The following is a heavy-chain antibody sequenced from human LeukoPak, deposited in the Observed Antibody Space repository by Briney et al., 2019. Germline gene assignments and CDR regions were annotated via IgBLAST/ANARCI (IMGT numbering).Heavy chain of an antibody. V-gene: IGHV3-20*04. CDR2: INWNGGST. J-gene: IGHJ4*02. Sequence: GGSLRLSCAASGFTFDDYGMSWVRQAPGKGLEWVSGINWNGGSTGYADSVKGRFTISRDNAKNSLYLQMNSLRAEDTAVYYCARVLQRIAVAGTAFDYWGQGTLVTVSS. CDR1: GFTFDDYG. CDR3: ARVLQRIAVAGTAFDY. D-gene: IGHD6-19*01.